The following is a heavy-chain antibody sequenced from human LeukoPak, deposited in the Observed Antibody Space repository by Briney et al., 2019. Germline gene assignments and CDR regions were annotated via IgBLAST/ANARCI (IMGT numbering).Heavy chain of an antibody. V-gene: IGHV4-59*01. J-gene: IGHJ6*03. D-gene: IGHD1-26*01. Sequence: SETLSLTCTVSAGSISSYYWSWIRQPPGKGPEWIGYIYYSGSTNYNPSLKSRVTISVDTSKNQFSLKLSSVTAADTAVYYCSGSYLYYYYYYMHVWGKGTTVTISS. CDR3: SGSYLYYYYYYMHV. CDR1: AGSISSYY. CDR2: IYYSGST.